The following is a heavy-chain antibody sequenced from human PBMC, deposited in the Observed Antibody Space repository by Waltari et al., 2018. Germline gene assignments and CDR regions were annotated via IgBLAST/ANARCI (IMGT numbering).Heavy chain of an antibody. J-gene: IGHJ4*02. CDR2: IYHSGST. D-gene: IGHD2-15*01. Sequence: QVQLQESGPGLVKPSETLSLTCAVSGYSISSGYYWGWIRQPPGKGLEWIGSIYHSGSTYYNPSLKSRVTISVDTSKNQFSLKLSSVTAADTAVYYCARRIGGGYCSGGSCYHYYFDYWGQGTLVTVSS. CDR3: ARRIGGGYCSGGSCYHYYFDY. CDR1: GYSISSGYY. V-gene: IGHV4-38-2*01.